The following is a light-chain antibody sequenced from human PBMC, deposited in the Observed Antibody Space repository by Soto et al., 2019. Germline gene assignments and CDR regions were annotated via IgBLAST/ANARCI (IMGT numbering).Light chain of an antibody. CDR1: QDIRSY. V-gene: IGKV1-39*01. CDR3: QQGYTSRWT. Sequence: DIQMTQSPSSLSASVGDRVTITCRAGQDIRSYLNWYQQKPGKAPQLLIYATSFLQIGVPPRFIASGSGTDFSLVITDLQLEDSATYYCQQGYTSRWTSGQGTKVEI. J-gene: IGKJ1*01. CDR2: ATS.